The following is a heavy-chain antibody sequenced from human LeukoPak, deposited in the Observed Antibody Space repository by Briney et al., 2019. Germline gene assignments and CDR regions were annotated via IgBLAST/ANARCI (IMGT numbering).Heavy chain of an antibody. CDR2: INPNSGGI. D-gene: IGHD5-12*01. CDR1: GYIFTGYY. V-gene: IGHV1-2*02. Sequence: ASVKVSCKASGYIFTGYYMHWVRQARGQGLEWMGWINPNSGGIKYAQEFQGRVTMTRDTSISTAYMELSSLRSDDTAVYYCAKVDIVMALYYFDYWGQGTQVTVSS. J-gene: IGHJ4*02. CDR3: AKVDIVMALYYFDY.